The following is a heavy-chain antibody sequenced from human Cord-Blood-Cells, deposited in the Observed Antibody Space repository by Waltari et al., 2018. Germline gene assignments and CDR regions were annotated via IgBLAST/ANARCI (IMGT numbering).Heavy chain of an antibody. CDR1: GGSFRGYY. CDR3: ARGEGNWYFDL. V-gene: IGHV4-34*01. J-gene: IGHJ2*01. CDR2: INHSGST. Sequence: QVQLQQWGAGLLKPSETLSLTCAVYGGSFRGYYWSWIRQPPGKGLEWIGEINHSGSTNYNPSLKSRVTISVDTSKNQFSLKLSSVTAADTAVYYCARGEGNWYFDLWGRGTLVTVSS.